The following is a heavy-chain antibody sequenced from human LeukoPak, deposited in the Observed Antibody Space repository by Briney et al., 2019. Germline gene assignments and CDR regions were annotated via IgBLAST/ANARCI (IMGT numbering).Heavy chain of an antibody. Sequence: SETPSHTSTEPRGSISSYYWCCIRHPPGKGLEWSGYIYYSGINNYNTSLMSRVTISVDTSKNQFSLKLSSVTAADTAVYYCARATGIKEQWLVPFDYWGQGTLVTVSS. J-gene: IGHJ4*02. V-gene: IGHV4-59*01. CDR2: IYYSGIN. CDR1: RGSISSYY. CDR3: ARATGIKEQWLVPFDY. D-gene: IGHD6-19*01.